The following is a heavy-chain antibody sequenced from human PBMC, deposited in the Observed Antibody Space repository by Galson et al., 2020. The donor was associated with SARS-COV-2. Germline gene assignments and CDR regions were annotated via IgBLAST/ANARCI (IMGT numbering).Heavy chain of an antibody. CDR3: ARALYYYDSSGYGINWFDP. Sequence: ASEPLSLTCTVSGGSISSYYWSWIRQPPGKGLEWIGYIYYSGSTNYNPSRKSRVTISVDTSKNQFSLKLSSVTAADTAVYYCARALYYYDSSGYGINWFDPWGQGTLVTVSS. J-gene: IGHJ5*02. CDR1: GGSISSYY. CDR2: IYYSGST. V-gene: IGHV4-59*01. D-gene: IGHD3-22*01.